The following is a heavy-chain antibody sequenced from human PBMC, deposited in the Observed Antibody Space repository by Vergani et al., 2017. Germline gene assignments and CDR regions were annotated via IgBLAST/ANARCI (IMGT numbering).Heavy chain of an antibody. V-gene: IGHV4-61*02. Sequence: QVQLQESGPGLVKPSQTLSLTCTVSGGSISSGSYYWSWIRQPAGKGLEWIGRIYTSGSTNYNPSLKSRVTISVDTSKNQFSLKLSSVTAADTAVYYCARGDGDTIFGVVITPFGFDYWGQGTLVTVSS. CDR1: GGSISSGSYY. D-gene: IGHD3-3*01. J-gene: IGHJ4*02. CDR3: ARGDGDTIFGVVITPFGFDY. CDR2: IYTSGST.